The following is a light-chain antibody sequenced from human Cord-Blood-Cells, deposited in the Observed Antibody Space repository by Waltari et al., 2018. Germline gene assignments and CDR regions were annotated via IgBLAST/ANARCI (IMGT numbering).Light chain of an antibody. J-gene: IGLJ3*02. CDR1: SSNIGSNY. CDR3: AAWDDSLSGPV. Sequence: QSVLTQPPSASGTPGQRVTISCSGSSSNIGSNYVYWYQQLPGTAPKLLIYRNSPGPSGGPDRVSGSKSGTSASLAISGLRSEDEADYYCAAWDDSLSGPVFGGGTKLTVL. CDR2: RNS. V-gene: IGLV1-47*01.